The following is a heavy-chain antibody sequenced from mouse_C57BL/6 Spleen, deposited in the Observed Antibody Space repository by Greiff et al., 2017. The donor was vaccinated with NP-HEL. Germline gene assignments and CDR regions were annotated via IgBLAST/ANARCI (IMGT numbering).Heavy chain of an antibody. D-gene: IGHD4-1*01. V-gene: IGHV1-64*01. Sequence: VQLQQSGAELVKPGASVKLSCKASGYTFTSYWMHWVKQRPGQGLEWIGMIHPNSGSTNYNEKFKSKATLTVDKSSSTAYMQLSSLTSEDSAVYYCARGWDGFYFDYWGQGTTLTVSS. J-gene: IGHJ2*01. CDR3: ARGWDGFYFDY. CDR1: GYTFTSYW. CDR2: IHPNSGST.